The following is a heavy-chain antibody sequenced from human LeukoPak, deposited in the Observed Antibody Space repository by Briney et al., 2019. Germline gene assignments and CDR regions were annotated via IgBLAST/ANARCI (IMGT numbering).Heavy chain of an antibody. CDR2: FDPEDGET. V-gene: IGHV1-24*01. CDR3: ARASSSWYRDWFDP. CDR1: GYTLTELS. Sequence: ASVKVSCKVSGYTLTELSMHWVRQAPGKGLEWMGGFDPEDGETIYAQKFQGRVTITTDESTSTAYMELSSLRSEDTAVYYCARASSSWYRDWFDPWGQGTLVTVSS. D-gene: IGHD6-13*01. J-gene: IGHJ5*02.